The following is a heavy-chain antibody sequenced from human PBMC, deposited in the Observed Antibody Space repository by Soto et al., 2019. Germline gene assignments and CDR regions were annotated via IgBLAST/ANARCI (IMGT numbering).Heavy chain of an antibody. J-gene: IGHJ4*02. CDR2: ISAHNGNT. V-gene: IGHV1-18*01. CDR1: GYTFTSYG. D-gene: IGHD1-1*01. Sequence: QVHLVQSGAEVKKPGASVKVSCKASGYTFTSYGITWVRQAPGQGLEWMGWISAHNGNTDYAQKLQGRVIVTRDTSTSTTYMELRSLRSDDTAVYYCARGRYGDYWGQGALVTVSS. CDR3: ARGRYGDY.